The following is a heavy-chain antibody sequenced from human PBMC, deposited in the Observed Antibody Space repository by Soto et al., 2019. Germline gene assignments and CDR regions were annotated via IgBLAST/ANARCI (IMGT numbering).Heavy chain of an antibody. J-gene: IGHJ6*03. D-gene: IGHD3-16*02. CDR2: INHSGST. CDR3: ARGLNDYIWGSYRPDYYYYMDV. V-gene: IGHV4-34*01. Sequence: SETLSLTCAVYGGSFSGYYWSWIRQPPGKGLEWIVEINHSGSTNYNPSLKSRVTISVDTSKNQFSLKLSSVTAADTAVYYCARGLNDYIWGSYRPDYYYYMDVWGKGTTVTVSS. CDR1: GGSFSGYY.